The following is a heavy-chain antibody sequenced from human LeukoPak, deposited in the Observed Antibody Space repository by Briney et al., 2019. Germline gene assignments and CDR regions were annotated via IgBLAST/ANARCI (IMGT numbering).Heavy chain of an antibody. CDR1: GCSISSSNW. V-gene: IGHV4-4*02. D-gene: IGHD6-19*01. CDR3: ARDSSSGWSYFDY. J-gene: IGHJ4*02. CDR2: IYHSGST. Sequence: SETLSLTCAVSGCSISSSNWWSWVRQPPGKGLGWIGEIYHSGSTNYNPSLKSRVTISVDKSKNQFSLKLSSVTAADTAVYYCARDSSSGWSYFDYWGQGTLVTVSS.